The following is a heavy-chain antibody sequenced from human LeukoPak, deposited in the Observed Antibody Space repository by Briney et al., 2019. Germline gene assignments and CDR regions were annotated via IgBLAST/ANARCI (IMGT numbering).Heavy chain of an antibody. D-gene: IGHD1-7*01. CDR3: ARTTYQLELRQSAFDI. CDR2: IYHSGST. CDR1: GGSISSGGYY. Sequence: SETLSLTCTVSGGSISSGGYYWSWIRQPPGKGLEWIGYIYHSGSTYYNPSLKSRVTISVDRSKNQFSLKLSSVTAADTAVYYCARTTYQLELRQSAFDIWGQGTMVTVSS. V-gene: IGHV4-30-2*01. J-gene: IGHJ3*02.